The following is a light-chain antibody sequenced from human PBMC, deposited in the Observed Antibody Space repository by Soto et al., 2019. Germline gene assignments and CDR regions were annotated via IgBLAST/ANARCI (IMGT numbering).Light chain of an antibody. Sequence: DIQMTQSPSTLSASVGDRVTITCRASQSISNWLAWYQQKPGKAPKLLIYYASSLASGVPTRFSGSGSGTEYTLTISSLQPVDFATYYCQQTYSDISFGGGTKV. CDR1: QSISNW. J-gene: IGKJ4*01. CDR3: QQTYSDIS. V-gene: IGKV1-5*01. CDR2: YAS.